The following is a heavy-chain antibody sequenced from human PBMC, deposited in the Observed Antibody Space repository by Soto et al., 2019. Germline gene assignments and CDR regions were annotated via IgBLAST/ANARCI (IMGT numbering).Heavy chain of an antibody. Sequence: GGSLRLSXAASGFTFSSNAMSWVRQAPGKGLEWVSGISSSGGSTYYADSVKGRFTISRDNSKNMLYLQMNNLRAEDTAVYYCAKAQGGSYFDYWGQGTLVTVS. V-gene: IGHV3-23*01. CDR1: GFTFSSNA. D-gene: IGHD2-15*01. CDR3: AKAQGGSYFDY. CDR2: ISSSGGST. J-gene: IGHJ4*02.